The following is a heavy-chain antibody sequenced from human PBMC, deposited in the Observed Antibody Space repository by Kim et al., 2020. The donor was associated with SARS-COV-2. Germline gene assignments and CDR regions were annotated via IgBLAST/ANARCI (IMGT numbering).Heavy chain of an antibody. J-gene: IGHJ4*02. CDR2: IYYSGST. V-gene: IGHV4-39*01. D-gene: IGHD3-9*01. Sequence: SETLSLTCTVSGGSISSSSYYWGWIRQPPGKGLEWIGSIYYSGSTYYNPSLKSRVTISVDTSKNQFSLTLGSVTAADTAVYYCARTGPKEGADYDILHGYHAFDYWGQGTLVTVSS. CDR1: GGSISSSSYY. CDR3: ARTGPKEGADYDILHGYHAFDY.